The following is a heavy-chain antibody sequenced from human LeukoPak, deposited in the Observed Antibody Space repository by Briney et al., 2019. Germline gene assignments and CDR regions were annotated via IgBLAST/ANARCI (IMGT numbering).Heavy chain of an antibody. CDR2: LSYNAGYK. CDR3: AREPIDGDCQFDY. V-gene: IGHV3-30*12. CDR1: GFIFSNYG. D-gene: IGHD2-21*02. J-gene: IGHJ4*02. Sequence: GSLRLSCAASGFIFSNYGFHWVRQAPGKGLEWVAVLSYNAGYKHYTDSVKARFTISRDDSKSTVFLQMNSLRAEDTALYYCAREPIDGDCQFDYWGQGTLVTVSS.